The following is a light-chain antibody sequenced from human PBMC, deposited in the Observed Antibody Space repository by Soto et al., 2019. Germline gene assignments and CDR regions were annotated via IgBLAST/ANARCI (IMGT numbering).Light chain of an antibody. CDR2: AAS. J-gene: IGKJ1*01. Sequence: AIQMTQSPSSLSASVGDRVTITCRASQGISNYLGGYQQKPGKAPMLLIYAASSLQSAVPSRFSGSGSGTDFTLTISILQPEYFATYYCLQDYNYPSFGQGTKVEIK. CDR3: LQDYNYPS. CDR1: QGISNY. V-gene: IGKV1-6*01.